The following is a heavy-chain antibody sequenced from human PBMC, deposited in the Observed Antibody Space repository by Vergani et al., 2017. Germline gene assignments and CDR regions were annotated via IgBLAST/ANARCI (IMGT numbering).Heavy chain of an antibody. V-gene: IGHV3-49*04. D-gene: IGHD3-3*01. CDR3: TTGLIFGVVILGDYYYYMDV. CDR1: GFTFGDYA. CDR2: IRSKDYGGTT. J-gene: IGHJ6*03. Sequence: EVQLVESGGGLVQPGRSLRLSCTASGFTFGDYAMSWVRQAPGKGLEWVGFIRSKDYGGTTEYAASVKGRFTISRDDSKSIAYLQMNSLKTEDTAVYYCTTGLIFGVVILGDYYYYMDVWGKGTTVTVSS.